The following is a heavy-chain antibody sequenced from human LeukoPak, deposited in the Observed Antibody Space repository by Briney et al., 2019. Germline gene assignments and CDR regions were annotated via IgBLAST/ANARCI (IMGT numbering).Heavy chain of an antibody. Sequence: GGSLRLSCAASGFTFSSYGMSWVRQAPGKGLEWVAVISYDGSNKYYADSVKGRFTISRDNSKNTLYLQMNSLRAEDTAVYYCASSGWRQDFDYWGQGTLVTVSS. J-gene: IGHJ4*02. CDR3: ASSGWRQDFDY. CDR1: GFTFSSYG. CDR2: ISYDGSNK. V-gene: IGHV3-30*03. D-gene: IGHD6-19*01.